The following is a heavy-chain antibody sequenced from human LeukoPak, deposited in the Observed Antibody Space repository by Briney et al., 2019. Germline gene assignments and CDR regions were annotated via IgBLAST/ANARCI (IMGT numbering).Heavy chain of an antibody. J-gene: IGHJ4*02. Sequence: GGSLRLSCAGSGFTFSDYVMHWVRQAPGKGLGWVALIATDGGERYYADSVKGRFTISRDNSKNTLYVQMNSLRAEDTAMYYCARARGDSSPASRYFDYWGQGALVTVSS. D-gene: IGHD5-18*01. CDR3: ARARGDSSPASRYFDY. V-gene: IGHV3-30-3*01. CDR1: GFTFSDYV. CDR2: IATDGGER.